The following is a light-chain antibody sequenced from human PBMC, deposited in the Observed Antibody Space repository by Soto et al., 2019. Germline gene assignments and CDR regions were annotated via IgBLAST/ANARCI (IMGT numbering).Light chain of an antibody. CDR1: SSNVGSNT. V-gene: IGLV1-44*01. J-gene: IGLJ2*01. Sequence: QSVLTQPPSASGTPGQRVTISCSSSSSNVGSNTLNWYQRVPGTAPKLLIYNSNQRPSGVPDRFSGSKSGTSASLAISGLRSEDEAVYYCVTWDDSLNGPVFGGGTKLTVL. CDR3: VTWDDSLNGPV. CDR2: NSN.